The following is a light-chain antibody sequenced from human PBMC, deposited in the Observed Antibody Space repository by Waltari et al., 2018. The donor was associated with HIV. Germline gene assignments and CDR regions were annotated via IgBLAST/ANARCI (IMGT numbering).Light chain of an antibody. Sequence: QSVLTPPPSASGTPGQRIITSCSGSTSKLATKTVNRCQQLPGTPPRRLMHSNIRRPSGVPDRFSGSRSGTSASRAISGLQSEDEADYYWSAWDASLGAWMFGGGTKLTVL. J-gene: IGLJ3*02. CDR3: SAWDASLGAWM. V-gene: IGLV1-44*01. CDR2: SNI. CDR1: TSKLATKT.